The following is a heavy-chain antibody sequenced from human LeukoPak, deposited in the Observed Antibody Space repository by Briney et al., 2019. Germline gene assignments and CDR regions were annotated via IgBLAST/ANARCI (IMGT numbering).Heavy chain of an antibody. CDR2: INPNSGGT. J-gene: IGHJ5*02. CDR1: GYTFTGYY. V-gene: IGHV1-2*02. D-gene: IGHD6-6*01. CDR3: ARVWSTTSSGYNWFDP. Sequence: GASVKVSCKASGYTFTGYYMHWVRQAPGQGLEWMGWINPNSGGTNYAQKFQGRVTMTRDTSISTAYMELSGLRSDDTAVYYCARVWSTTSSGYNWFDPWGRGTLVTGSS.